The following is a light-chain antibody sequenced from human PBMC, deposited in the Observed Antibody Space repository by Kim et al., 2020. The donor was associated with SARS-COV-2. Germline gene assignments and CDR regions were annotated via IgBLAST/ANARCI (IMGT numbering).Light chain of an antibody. V-gene: IGLV3-21*04. CDR1: NIESKG. Sequence: PGKEARITGGGGNIESKGVHWYQQKPGQAPVLVISYDEGRPSGIPARFSGSNSGNTATLTISRVEAGDEADYYCQVWDSSSDNPGVFGGGTRVTVL. CDR3: QVWDSSSDNPGV. J-gene: IGLJ3*02. CDR2: YDE.